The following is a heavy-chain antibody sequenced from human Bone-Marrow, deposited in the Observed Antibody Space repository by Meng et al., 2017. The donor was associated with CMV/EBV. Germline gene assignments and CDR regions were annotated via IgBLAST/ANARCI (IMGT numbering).Heavy chain of an antibody. D-gene: IGHD1-7*01. J-gene: IGHJ6*02. CDR1: GFTFSSYS. CDR2: ISSSSSYI. Sequence: GGSLRLSCAASGFTFSSYSMNWVRQAPGKGLEWVSSISSSSSYIYYADSVKGRFTISRDNAKNSLYLQMNSLRAEDTAVYYCARDKLIDNWNYVFYYYYGMDVWGQGTTVTGSS. V-gene: IGHV3-21*01. CDR3: ARDKLIDNWNYVFYYYYGMDV.